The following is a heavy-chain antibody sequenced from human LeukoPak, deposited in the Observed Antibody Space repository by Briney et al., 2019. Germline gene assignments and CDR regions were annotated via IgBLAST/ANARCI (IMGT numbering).Heavy chain of an antibody. Sequence: PGGSLRLSCAASGFTFSIYAMSWVRQAPGKGLEWVSAISGSGGSTHYADSVKGRFTISRDNSKNTVYLQMNSLRAEDTAVYYCATTVTTGGYFDYWGQGTLVTVSS. CDR2: ISGSGGST. D-gene: IGHD4-17*01. CDR3: ATTVTTGGYFDY. V-gene: IGHV3-23*01. CDR1: GFTFSIYA. J-gene: IGHJ4*02.